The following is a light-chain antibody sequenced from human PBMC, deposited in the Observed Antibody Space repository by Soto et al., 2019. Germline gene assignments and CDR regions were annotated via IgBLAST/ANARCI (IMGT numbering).Light chain of an antibody. V-gene: IGLV2-14*01. CDR2: DVS. Sequence: QSVLTQPASVSGSPGQSITISCTGTSSDVGGYNYVSWYQQHPGKAPKLMIYDVSNRPSGVSNRFSGSKSGNTASLTISGLQAEDEADCYCSSYTSSSTLVVFGGGTKVTVL. CDR1: SSDVGGYNY. J-gene: IGLJ2*01. CDR3: SSYTSSSTLVV.